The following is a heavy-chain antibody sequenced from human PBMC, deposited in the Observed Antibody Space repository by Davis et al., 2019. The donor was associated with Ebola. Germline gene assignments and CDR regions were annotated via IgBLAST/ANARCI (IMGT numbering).Heavy chain of an antibody. D-gene: IGHD3-10*01. J-gene: IGHJ4*02. V-gene: IGHV3-30*04. CDR3: ARDEGPWTYYYGSGSFDY. Sequence: LTCAAPGFTFDDYAMHWVRQAPGKGPEWVAVISYDGSNKYYADSVKGRFTISRDNSKNTLYLQVNSLRVEDTAVYYCARDEGPWTYYYGSGSFDYWGQGTLVTVSS. CDR2: ISYDGSNK. CDR1: GFTFDDYA.